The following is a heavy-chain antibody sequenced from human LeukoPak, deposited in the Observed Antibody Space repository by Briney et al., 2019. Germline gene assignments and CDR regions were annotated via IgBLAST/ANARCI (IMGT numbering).Heavy chain of an antibody. J-gene: IGHJ6*02. CDR3: ARAGKNWETGYGMDV. Sequence: SETLSLTCTVSGGSISPYYWSWIRQPPGKGLELIAYIYYSGSTNYNPSLRSRVTISVDTSENQFSLKLSSVTAADTAVYYCARAGKNWETGYGMDVWGQGTTVTVSS. D-gene: IGHD7-27*01. CDR1: GGSISPYY. CDR2: IYYSGST. V-gene: IGHV4-59*01.